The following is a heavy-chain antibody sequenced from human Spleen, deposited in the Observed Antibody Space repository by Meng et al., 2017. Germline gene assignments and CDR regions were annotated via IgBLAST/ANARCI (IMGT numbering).Heavy chain of an antibody. CDR1: GGSISSGGYY. V-gene: IGHV4-31*01. Sequence: SETLSLICTVSGGSISSGGYYWSWIRQHPGKGLEWIGYIYYSGSTYYNPSLRSLVTISVDTSKSQFSLKLSSVTAADTAVYYCARERSDCSSGSCYLSAFDVWGQGTMVTVSS. D-gene: IGHD2-15*01. J-gene: IGHJ3*01. CDR2: IYYSGST. CDR3: ARERSDCSSGSCYLSAFDV.